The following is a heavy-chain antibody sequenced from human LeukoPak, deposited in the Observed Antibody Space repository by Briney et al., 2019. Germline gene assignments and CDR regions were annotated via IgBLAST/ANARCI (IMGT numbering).Heavy chain of an antibody. Sequence: SETLSLTWTVSGGSISSYYWSWIRQPAGKGLEWIGRIYTSGSTNYNPSLKGRVTMSVDTSKNQFSLKLSSVTAADTAVYYCARVQYSSSWTYYFDYWGQGTLVTVSS. V-gene: IGHV4-4*07. CDR1: GGSISSYY. CDR2: IYTSGST. CDR3: ARVQYSSSWTYYFDY. J-gene: IGHJ4*02. D-gene: IGHD6-13*01.